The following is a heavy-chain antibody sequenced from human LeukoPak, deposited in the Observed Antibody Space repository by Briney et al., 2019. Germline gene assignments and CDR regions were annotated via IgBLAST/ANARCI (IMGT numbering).Heavy chain of an antibody. J-gene: IGHJ4*02. CDR3: ASGYCSGGSCYYFDY. CDR2: ISSSGSTI. CDR1: GFTFRGYS. Sequence: GGSLRLSCAASGFTFRGYSMNWVRQAPGKGLEWVSYISSSGSTIYYADSVKGRFTISRDNAKNSLYLQMNSLRSDDTAVYYCASGYCSGGSCYYFDYWGQGTLVTVSS. D-gene: IGHD2-15*01. V-gene: IGHV3-48*04.